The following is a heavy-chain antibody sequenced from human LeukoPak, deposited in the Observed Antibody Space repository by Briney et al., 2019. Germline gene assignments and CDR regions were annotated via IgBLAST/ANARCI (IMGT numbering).Heavy chain of an antibody. Sequence: SETLSLTCNVSGDSATRDIYFWGWLRQPPGKGLEWIGSIYYSGSTYYNPSLKSRVTISVDTSKNQFSLKLSSVTAADTAVYYCVALPRPRDAGYWGQGTLVTVSS. D-gene: IGHD2-2*01. CDR2: IYYSGST. CDR3: VALPRPRDAGY. V-gene: IGHV4-39*07. CDR1: GDSATRDIYF. J-gene: IGHJ4*02.